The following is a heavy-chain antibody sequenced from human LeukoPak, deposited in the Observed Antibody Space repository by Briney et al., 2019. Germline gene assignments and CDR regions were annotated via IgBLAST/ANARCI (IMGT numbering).Heavy chain of an antibody. V-gene: IGHV3-23*01. J-gene: IGHJ4*02. CDR2: ISGSGVDT. CDR3: IYGYTLDF. Sequence: GGSLRLSCAASGFTFSTYAMSWVRQAPGKGLEWVSVISGSGVDTYYADSVRGRFTISRDNSKNTLYLRMNSLRAEDTAVYYCIYGYTLDFWGQGTLVTVSS. CDR1: GFTFSTYA. D-gene: IGHD5-18*01.